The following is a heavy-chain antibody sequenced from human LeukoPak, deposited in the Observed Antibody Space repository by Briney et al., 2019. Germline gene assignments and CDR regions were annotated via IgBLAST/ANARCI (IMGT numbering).Heavy chain of an antibody. V-gene: IGHV1-2*02. CDR1: GYTFSGYY. CDR2: INPNSGDT. D-gene: IGHD6-25*01. CDR3: ARSPAAAPALYYYGKDV. Sequence: ASVKVSCKASGYTFSGYYMHWMRQAPGQGLEWMGWINPNSGDTNYAQKLQGRVTMTTDTSTSTAYMELRSLRSDDTAVYYCARSPAAAPALYYYGKDVWGQGTTVTVSS. J-gene: IGHJ6*02.